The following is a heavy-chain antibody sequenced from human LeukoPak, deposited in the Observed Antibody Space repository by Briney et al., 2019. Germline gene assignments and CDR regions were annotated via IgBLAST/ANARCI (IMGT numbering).Heavy chain of an antibody. CDR2: ITSTGGST. CDR3: AKGDSGYATNAYLDY. CDR1: GFTFSSYA. D-gene: IGHD5-12*01. V-gene: IGHV3-23*01. J-gene: IGHJ4*02. Sequence: GGSLRLSCAASGFTFSSYAMSWVRQAPGKGLVWVSAITSTGGSTYYTDSVKGRFTISRDSSKNTLYLQTNSLRAEDTAVYYCAKGDSGYATNAYLDYWGQGTLVTVSS.